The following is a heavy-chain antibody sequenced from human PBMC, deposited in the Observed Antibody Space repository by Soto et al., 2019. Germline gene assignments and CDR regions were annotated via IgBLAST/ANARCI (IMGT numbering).Heavy chain of an antibody. D-gene: IGHD3-10*01. J-gene: IGHJ4*02. CDR1: GFTFSFCA. CDR3: LKGHRHSYYYFDY. V-gene: IGHV3-23*01. CDR2: TRGSGGDT. Sequence: EVQLLESGGGLVQPGGSLRLSCAASGFTFSFCAMNWVRQAPGKGLEWVSSTRGSGGDTYYADSVRGRFTLSRDNSKNTLYLQMNSLRVEDTAVYYCLKGHRHSYYYFDYWGQGTLVTVSS.